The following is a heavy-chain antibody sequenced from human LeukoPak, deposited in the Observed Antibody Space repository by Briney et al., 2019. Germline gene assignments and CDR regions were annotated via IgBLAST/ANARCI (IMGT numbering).Heavy chain of an antibody. Sequence: PGGSLRLSCAASGFTFSSYAMHWVRQAPGKGLEWVAVISYDGSNKYYADSVKGRFTISRDNSKNTLYLQMNSLRAEDTAVYYCARDRYCSSTSCSYGGGFDYWGQGTLVTVSS. V-gene: IGHV3-30-3*01. D-gene: IGHD2-2*01. CDR3: ARDRYCSSTSCSYGGGFDY. CDR2: ISYDGSNK. CDR1: GFTFSSYA. J-gene: IGHJ4*02.